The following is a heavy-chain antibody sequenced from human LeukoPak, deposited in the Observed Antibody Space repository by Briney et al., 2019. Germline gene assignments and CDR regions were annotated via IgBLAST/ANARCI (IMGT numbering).Heavy chain of an antibody. V-gene: IGHV1-8*03. CDR3: ARGRVGATRRSYYYYYMDV. Sequence: ASVKVSCKASGYTFTSYDINWVRQATGQGLEWMGWMNPNSGNTGYAQKFQGRVTITRNTSISTAYMELSSLRSEDTAVYYCARGRVGATRRSYYYYYMDVWGKGTTVTVS. CDR2: MNPNSGNT. CDR1: GYTFTSYD. J-gene: IGHJ6*03. D-gene: IGHD1-26*01.